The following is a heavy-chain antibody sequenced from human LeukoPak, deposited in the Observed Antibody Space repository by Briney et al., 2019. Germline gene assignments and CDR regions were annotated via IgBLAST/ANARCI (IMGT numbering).Heavy chain of an antibody. CDR1: GFTFSSYG. Sequence: PGRSLRLSCAASGFTFSSYGMYWVRQAPGKGLEWVAVIWYNESNKYYVDSVKGRFTISRDNSKNTLYLQMNSLRAEDTAVYYCAKGPSDTAVATAFDYWGQGTLVTVSS. D-gene: IGHD5-18*01. CDR3: AKGPSDTAVATAFDY. V-gene: IGHV3-33*06. CDR2: IWYNESNK. J-gene: IGHJ4*02.